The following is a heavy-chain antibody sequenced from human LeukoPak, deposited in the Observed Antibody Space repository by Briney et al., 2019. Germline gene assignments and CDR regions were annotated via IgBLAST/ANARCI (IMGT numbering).Heavy chain of an antibody. CDR3: ARAFGSYYYDSSGYTEFDY. D-gene: IGHD3-22*01. Sequence: PGGSLRLSCAASGFTFSSYEMNWVRQAPGKGLEWVSSISSSSSYIYYADSVKGRFTISRDNAKNSLYLQMNSLRAEDTAVYYCARAFGSYYYDSSGYTEFDYWGQGTLVTVSS. J-gene: IGHJ4*02. V-gene: IGHV3-21*01. CDR1: GFTFSSYE. CDR2: ISSSSSYI.